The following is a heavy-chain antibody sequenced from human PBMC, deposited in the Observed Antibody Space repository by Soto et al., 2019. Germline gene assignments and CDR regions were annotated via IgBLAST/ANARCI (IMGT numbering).Heavy chain of an antibody. V-gene: IGHV1-3*01. CDR1: GYTFTSYA. J-gene: IGHJ3*02. CDR2: INAGNGNT. CDR3: VRVITMIVVVIPQGDAFDI. Sequence: ASVKVSCKASGYTFTSYAMHWVRQAPGQRLEWMGWINAGNGNTHYAQKFRGRVTITSDRSVSTAYMELSSLRSEDMVVYSCVRVITMIVVVIPQGDAFDIWGQGTMVTVSS. D-gene: IGHD3-22*01.